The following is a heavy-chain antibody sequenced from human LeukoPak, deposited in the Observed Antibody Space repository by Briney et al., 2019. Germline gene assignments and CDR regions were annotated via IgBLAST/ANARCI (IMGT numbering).Heavy chain of an antibody. Sequence: ASVKVSCKASGYTFTGYCMHWVRQAPGQGLEWMGWINPNSGGTNYAQKFQGRVTMTRDTSISTAYMELSRLRSDDTAVYYCAVDKQRTLTFDYWGQGTLVTVSS. CDR1: GYTFTGYC. CDR3: AVDKQRTLTFDY. CDR2: INPNSGGT. J-gene: IGHJ4*02. D-gene: IGHD4-17*01. V-gene: IGHV1-2*02.